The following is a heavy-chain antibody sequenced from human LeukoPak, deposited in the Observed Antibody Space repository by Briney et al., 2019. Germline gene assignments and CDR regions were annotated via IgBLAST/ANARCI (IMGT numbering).Heavy chain of an antibody. CDR3: AKSTSSSAYSPLDY. CDR1: GFTFSSYA. Sequence: GGSLRLSCAASGFTFSSYAMKWVRQAPGKGLEWVSGISAGSGSTYYAGSVKGRFTISRDDSQNTLHLQMNSLRAEDTAVYYCAKSTSSSAYSPLDYWGQGTLVTVSS. J-gene: IGHJ4*02. V-gene: IGHV3-23*01. D-gene: IGHD3-22*01. CDR2: ISAGSGST.